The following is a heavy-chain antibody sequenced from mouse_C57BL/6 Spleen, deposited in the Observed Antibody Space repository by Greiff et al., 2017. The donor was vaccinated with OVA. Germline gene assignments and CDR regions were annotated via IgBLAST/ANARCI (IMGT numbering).Heavy chain of an antibody. CDR3: ATGVVTTCFDY. D-gene: IGHD2-1*01. J-gene: IGHJ2*01. CDR1: GYTFTSYW. V-gene: IGHV1-64*01. CDR2: IHPNSGST. Sequence: QVQLQQPGTELVKPGASVKLSCKASGYTFTSYWMHWVKQRPGQGLEWIGMIHPNSGSTNYNEKFKSKATLTVDKSSSTAYMQLSSLTSEDSAVYYCATGVVTTCFDYWGQGTTLTVSS.